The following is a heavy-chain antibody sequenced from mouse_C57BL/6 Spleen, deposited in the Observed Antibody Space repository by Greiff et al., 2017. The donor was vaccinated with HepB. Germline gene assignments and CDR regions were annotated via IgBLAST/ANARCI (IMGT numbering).Heavy chain of an antibody. D-gene: IGHD1-1*01. Sequence: VQLQQSGAELARPGASVKMSCKASGYTFTSYTMHWVKQRPGQGLEWIGYINPSSGYTKYNQKFKDKATLTADKSSSTAYMQLSSLTSEDSSVYYCSRSIPYYYGSSGFEYWGQGTLVTVSA. CDR2: INPSSGYT. V-gene: IGHV1-4*01. J-gene: IGHJ3*01. CDR3: SRSIPYYYGSSGFEY. CDR1: GYTFTSYT.